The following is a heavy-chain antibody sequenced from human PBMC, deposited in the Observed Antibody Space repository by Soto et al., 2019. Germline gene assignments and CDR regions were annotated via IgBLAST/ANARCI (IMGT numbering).Heavy chain of an antibody. D-gene: IGHD6-13*01. CDR2: TYYRSEWYN. Sequence: SQTLSLTCVISGDSVSSNSAAWNWVRQSPSRGLEWLGRTYYRSEWYNDYAVSVKSRITINPDTSKNQLSLQLNSVTPEDTAVHYCARDPIEAAGPSGKFDYWGQGTLVTVSS. J-gene: IGHJ4*02. V-gene: IGHV6-1*01. CDR1: GDSVSSNSAA. CDR3: ARDPIEAAGPSGKFDY.